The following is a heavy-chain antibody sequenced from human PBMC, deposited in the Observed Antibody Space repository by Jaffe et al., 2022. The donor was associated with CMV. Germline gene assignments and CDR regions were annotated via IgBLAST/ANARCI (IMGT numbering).Heavy chain of an antibody. V-gene: IGHV4-39*01. Sequence: QLQLQESGPGLVKPSETLSLTCTVSGGSISSSSYSWGWIRQPPGKGLEWIGNIYYSGSTYYNPSLKSRVTISVDTSKNQFSLKLSSVTAADTAVYYCARTFGDPYYFDYWGQGTLVTVSS. J-gene: IGHJ4*02. CDR2: IYYSGST. D-gene: IGHD2-21*02. CDR3: ARTFGDPYYFDY. CDR1: GGSISSSSYS.